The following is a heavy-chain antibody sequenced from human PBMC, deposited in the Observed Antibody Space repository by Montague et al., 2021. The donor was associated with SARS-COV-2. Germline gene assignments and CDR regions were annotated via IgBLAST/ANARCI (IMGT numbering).Heavy chain of an antibody. CDR1: GDSINSYY. CDR3: ARLSGCNSFDAFDL. J-gene: IGHJ3*01. D-gene: IGHD2-21*02. V-gene: IGHV4-59*01. Sequence: SETLSLTCTVSGDSINSYYWSWIRQPPGKGLEWIGYIFYSGSTMYNPSLKSRVTISVDTSKNQFSLNLSSVTAADPAVYFCARLSGCNSFDAFDLWGQGTMVTVSS. CDR2: IFYSGST.